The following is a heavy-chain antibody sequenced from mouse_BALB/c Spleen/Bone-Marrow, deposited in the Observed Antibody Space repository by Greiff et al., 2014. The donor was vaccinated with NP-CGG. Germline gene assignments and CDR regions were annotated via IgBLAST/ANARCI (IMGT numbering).Heavy chain of an antibody. D-gene: IGHD1-2*01. CDR2: IWADGST. CDR3: SRITTATGAMDY. Sequence: QVQLQQSGPGLEAPSQSLSITCTVSGFSLTSYGVHWVRQPPGKGLEWLGVIWADGSTNYNSALMSRLSISKDNSKSQVFLKMNSLQTDDTAMYYCSRITTATGAMDYWGQGTSVTVSS. CDR1: GFSLTSYG. V-gene: IGHV2-9*02. J-gene: IGHJ4*01.